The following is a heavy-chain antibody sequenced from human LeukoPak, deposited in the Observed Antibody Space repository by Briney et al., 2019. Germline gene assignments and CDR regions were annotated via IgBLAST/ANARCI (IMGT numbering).Heavy chain of an antibody. Sequence: PGASVKVSCKASGYTFTTYYIHWVRQAPGQGLEWMGWINPNGGGTNYAQKFQGRVTMTRGTSITTAYMELSSLRSDDTAVYYCGRFSVKVDRGRLDPWGQGTLVTVSS. CDR2: INPNGGGT. D-gene: IGHD2-15*01. V-gene: IGHV1-2*02. CDR3: GRFSVKVDRGRLDP. CDR1: GYTFTTYY. J-gene: IGHJ5*02.